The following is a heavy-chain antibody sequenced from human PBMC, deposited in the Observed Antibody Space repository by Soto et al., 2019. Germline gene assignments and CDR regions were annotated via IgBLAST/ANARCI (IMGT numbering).Heavy chain of an antibody. CDR1: GYTFTGHY. CDR3: GRGRSGQIVVFY. D-gene: IGHD1-26*01. J-gene: IGHJ4*02. CDR2: IGPESGAT. V-gene: IGHV1-2*02. Sequence: ASVKVSCKASGYTFTGHYIHWVRQAPEQGPEWMGEIGPESGATRYAQRFQGRVTMTRDMSITAVYMELNNLSPDDTAVYYCGRGRSGQIVVFYWGQGTPVTVSS.